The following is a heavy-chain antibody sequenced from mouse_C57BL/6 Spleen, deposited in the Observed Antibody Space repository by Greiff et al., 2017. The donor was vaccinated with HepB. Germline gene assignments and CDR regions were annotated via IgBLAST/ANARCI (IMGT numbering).Heavy chain of an antibody. Sequence: LQQSGEGLVKPGGSLKLSCAASGFTFSSYAMSWVRQTPEKRLEWVAYISSGGDYIYYGDTVKGRFTISRDNARNTLYLQMSSLKSEDTAMYYCTRSTMVTTKDAMDYWGQGTSVTISS. V-gene: IGHV5-9-1*02. CDR3: TRSTMVTTKDAMDY. J-gene: IGHJ4*01. CDR2: ISSGGDYI. D-gene: IGHD2-2*01. CDR1: GFTFSSYA.